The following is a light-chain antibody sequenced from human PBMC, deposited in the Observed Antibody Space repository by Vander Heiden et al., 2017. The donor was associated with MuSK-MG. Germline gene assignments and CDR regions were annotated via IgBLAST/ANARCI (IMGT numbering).Light chain of an antibody. CDR3: SAYSSNSSLI. J-gene: IGLJ2*01. CDR1: TSDIGTYNY. CDR2: DVA. Sequence: QSALTQSASVSGSPGQSITLSCIGTTSDIGTYNYVSWYQQHPGKAPNLMIYDVANRPSGVSNRFSGSKSGTTASLTISGLQAEDEADYYCSAYSSNSSLIFGGGTKLTVV. V-gene: IGLV2-14*03.